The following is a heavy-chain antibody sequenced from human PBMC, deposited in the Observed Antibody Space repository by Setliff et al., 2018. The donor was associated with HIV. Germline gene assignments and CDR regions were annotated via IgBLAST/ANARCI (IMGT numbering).Heavy chain of an antibody. Sequence: PSETLSLTCTVSGGSISSSSYYWGWIRQPPGKGLEWIGSIFYTGSTFYNPSLESRVTISVDTSKNQFSLKLRSVTAADTAVYYCARGDGTKYYYYYYMDVWGKGTTVTVSS. CDR3: ARGDGTKYYYYYYMDV. V-gene: IGHV4-39*07. J-gene: IGHJ6*03. CDR2: IFYTGST. D-gene: IGHD1-7*01. CDR1: GGSISSSSYY.